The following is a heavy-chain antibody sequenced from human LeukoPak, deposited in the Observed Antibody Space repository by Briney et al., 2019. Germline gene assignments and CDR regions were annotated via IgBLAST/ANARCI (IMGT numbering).Heavy chain of an antibody. D-gene: IGHD6-19*01. J-gene: IGHJ4*02. Sequence: SETLSLTCTVSGYSISSGYYWGWIRQPPGQGLEWTGSIDHSGSTYYNPSLKSRITISVDTSKNQFSLKLSSVTAADTAVYYCARDSALAQAVMSDYWGQGTLVTVSS. V-gene: IGHV4-38-2*02. CDR3: ARDSALAQAVMSDY. CDR2: IDHSGST. CDR1: GYSISSGYY.